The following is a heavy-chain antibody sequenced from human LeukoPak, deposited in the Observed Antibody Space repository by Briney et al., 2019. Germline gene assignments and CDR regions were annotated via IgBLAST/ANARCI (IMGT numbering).Heavy chain of an antibody. V-gene: IGHV1-8*03. Sequence: ASVKVSCKASGYTLTSYDINWVRQATGQGLEWMGWMNPNSGNTGYAQKFQGRVTITRNTSISTAYMELSSLRSEDTAVYYCARSYKFRVWGPNHYYYYMDVWGKGTTVTVSS. CDR3: ARSYKFRVWGPNHYYYYMDV. J-gene: IGHJ6*03. CDR1: GYTLTSYD. D-gene: IGHD7-27*01. CDR2: MNPNSGNT.